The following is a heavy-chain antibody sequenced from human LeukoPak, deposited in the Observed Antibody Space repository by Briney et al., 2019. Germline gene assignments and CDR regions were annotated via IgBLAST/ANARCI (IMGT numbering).Heavy chain of an antibody. D-gene: IGHD6-19*01. J-gene: IGHJ4*02. V-gene: IGHV3-53*01. CDR1: GFTVSSKY. CDR3: TRAEQWLAFDY. CDR2: IYNGDNT. Sequence: GGSLRLSCAASGFTVSSKYMSWVRQAPGKGLEWVSIIYNGDNTNYADSVKGRFTISRDNSKSTLDLQMNSLRVEDTAVYYCTRAEQWLAFDYWGQGILVTVSS.